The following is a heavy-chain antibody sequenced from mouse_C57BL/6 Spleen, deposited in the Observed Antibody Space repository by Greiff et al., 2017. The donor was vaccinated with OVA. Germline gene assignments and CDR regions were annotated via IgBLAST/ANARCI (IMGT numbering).Heavy chain of an antibody. CDR3: AREVTGTSYWYFDV. V-gene: IGHV1-18*01. Sequence: VQLKQSGPELVKPGASVKIPCKASGYTFTDYNMAWVKQSHGKSLEWIGDINPNNGGTIYNQKFKGKATLTVDKSSSTAYMELRSLTSEDAAVYYCAREVTGTSYWYFDVWGTGTTVTVSS. CDR2: INPNNGGT. J-gene: IGHJ1*03. CDR1: GYTFTDYN. D-gene: IGHD4-1*01.